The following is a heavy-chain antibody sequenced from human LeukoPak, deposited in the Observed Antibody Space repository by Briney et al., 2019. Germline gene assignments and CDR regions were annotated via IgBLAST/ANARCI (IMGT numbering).Heavy chain of an antibody. D-gene: IGHD6-19*01. J-gene: IGHJ4*02. V-gene: IGHV3-7*01. Sequence: GGSLRLSCAASGFTFSSYWMSWVRQAPGKGLEWVANIKQDGSEKYYVDSVKGRFTISRDNSKNTLYLQMNSLRAEDTAVYYCAKDLAVAGLGFDYWGQGTLVTVSS. CDR3: AKDLAVAGLGFDY. CDR1: GFTFSSYW. CDR2: IKQDGSEK.